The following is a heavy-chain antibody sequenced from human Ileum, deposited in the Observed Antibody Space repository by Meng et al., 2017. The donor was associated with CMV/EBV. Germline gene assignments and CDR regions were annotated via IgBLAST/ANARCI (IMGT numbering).Heavy chain of an antibody. CDR1: GFTFMSNA. V-gene: IGHV3-30*04. CDR3: AREVVVPAFDY. Sequence: WAGSGFTFMSNANTWGRQAPGKGLGWVAVISYDGSNKNYADAVKGRFTITRDNSKNTLYLQMNSLRAEDTAVYYCAREVVVPAFDYWGQGTLVTVSS. D-gene: IGHD2-2*01. J-gene: IGHJ4*02. CDR2: ISYDGSNK.